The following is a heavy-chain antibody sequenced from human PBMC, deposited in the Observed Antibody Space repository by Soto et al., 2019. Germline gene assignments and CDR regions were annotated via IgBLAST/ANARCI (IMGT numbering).Heavy chain of an antibody. CDR3: ARYCTNGVCYRAYYYYGMDV. CDR2: IIPIFGTA. CDR1: GGTFSSYA. Sequence: GASVKVSCKASGGTFSSYAISWVRQAPGQGLEWMGGIIPIFGTANYAQKFQGRVTITADESTSTAYMELSSLRSEDTAVYYCARYCTNGVCYRAYYYYGMDVWGQGTTVTSP. J-gene: IGHJ6*02. D-gene: IGHD2-8*01. V-gene: IGHV1-69*13.